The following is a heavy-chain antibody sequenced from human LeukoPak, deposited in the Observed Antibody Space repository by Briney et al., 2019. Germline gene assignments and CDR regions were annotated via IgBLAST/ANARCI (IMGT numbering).Heavy chain of an antibody. CDR2: INHRGST. J-gene: IGHJ6*03. V-gene: IGHV4-34*01. CDR1: GGSFSGYY. CDR3: ARGAVAVPAASAYYYYYMDV. D-gene: IGHD2-2*01. Sequence: PSETLSLTCAVYGGSFSGYYWSWIRQPPGKGLEWIGEINHRGSTNYNPSLKSRVTISVDTSKNQFSLKLSSVTAADTAVYYCARGAVAVPAASAYYYYYMDVWGKGTTVTVSS.